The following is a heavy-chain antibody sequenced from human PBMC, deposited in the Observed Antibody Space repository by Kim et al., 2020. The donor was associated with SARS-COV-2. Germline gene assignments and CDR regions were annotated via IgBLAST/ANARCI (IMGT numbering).Heavy chain of an antibody. Sequence: DGESTDYAAPVKDRFTISRDDSKNTLYLQMDSLKAEDTAVFYCTTWSGSSWGQGTLVTVSS. CDR2: DGEST. D-gene: IGHD3-10*01. CDR3: TTWSGSS. V-gene: IGHV3-15*01. J-gene: IGHJ5*02.